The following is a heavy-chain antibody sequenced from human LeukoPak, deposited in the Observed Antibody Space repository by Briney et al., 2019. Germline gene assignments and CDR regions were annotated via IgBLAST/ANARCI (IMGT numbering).Heavy chain of an antibody. CDR3: ARLGELHSFWWFAP. CDR2: IYYSGST. Sequence: SETLSLTCTVSGGSISSSSYYWGWIRQPPGKGLEWIGSIYYSGSTYYNPSLKSRVTISVDTSKNQFSLKLRSVTAADTAVYYWARLGELHSFWWFAPGGQGPLATVPS. V-gene: IGHV4-39*01. CDR1: GGSISSSSYY. J-gene: IGHJ5*02. D-gene: IGHD3-16*01.